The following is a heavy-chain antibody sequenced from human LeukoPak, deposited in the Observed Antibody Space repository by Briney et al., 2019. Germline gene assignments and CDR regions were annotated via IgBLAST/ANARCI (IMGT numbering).Heavy chain of an antibody. CDR2: INHSGST. Sequence: SETLSLTCAVYGGSFSGYYWSWIRQPPGKGLEWIGEINHSGSTNYNPSLKSRVTISVDTSKNQFSLKLNSVTAADTAVYYCASDRGSGSWYGRDYWGQGTLVTVSS. CDR3: ASDRGSGSWYGRDY. J-gene: IGHJ4*02. V-gene: IGHV4-34*01. CDR1: GGSFSGYY. D-gene: IGHD6-13*01.